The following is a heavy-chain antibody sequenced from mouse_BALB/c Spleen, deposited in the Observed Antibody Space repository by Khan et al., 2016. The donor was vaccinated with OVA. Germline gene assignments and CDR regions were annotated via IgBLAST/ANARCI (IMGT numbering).Heavy chain of an antibody. CDR1: GDSITSGF. J-gene: IGHJ3*01. CDR3: ARSTYKYAFAY. CDR2: MIYSGYT. D-gene: IGHD1-3*01. Sequence: VQLQESGPSLVQPSQILSLTCSVTGDSITSGFWSWVRKFPGNKLEYMGYMIYSGYTYYNPSLKGRFSITRHTSKNQYYLQLNSVTTEDTATYYCARSTYKYAFAYWGQGALVTVSA. V-gene: IGHV3-8*02.